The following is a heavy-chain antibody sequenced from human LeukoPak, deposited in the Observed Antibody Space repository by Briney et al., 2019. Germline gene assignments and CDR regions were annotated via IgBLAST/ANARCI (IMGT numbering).Heavy chain of an antibody. CDR2: ISFDGGNK. J-gene: IGHJ4*02. CDR1: GFTFNNYA. CDR3: ARDGIVGSPLFKFDY. Sequence: RSLRLSSPASGFTFNNYAIHWVRQAPGKGLEWVAIISFDGGNKYYADSVKGRFTISRDNSKNTLYLQMNSLRAEDTAVYYCARDGIVGSPLFKFDYWGQGTLVTVSS. D-gene: IGHD1-26*01. V-gene: IGHV3-30-3*01.